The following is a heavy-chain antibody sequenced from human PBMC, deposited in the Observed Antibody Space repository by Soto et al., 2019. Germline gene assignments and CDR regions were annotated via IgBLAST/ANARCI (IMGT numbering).Heavy chain of an antibody. V-gene: IGHV5-51*01. Sequence: GESLKISCKGSGYSFTSYWIGWVRQMPGKGLEWLGITHPGDSDTRYSPSFQGQATISVDMSISTAYLQWSSLKASDTAMYYCARRGSAGQNDYWGQGTLVTVSS. CDR2: THPGDSDT. CDR1: GYSFTSYW. CDR3: ARRGSAGQNDY. D-gene: IGHD6-19*01. J-gene: IGHJ4*02.